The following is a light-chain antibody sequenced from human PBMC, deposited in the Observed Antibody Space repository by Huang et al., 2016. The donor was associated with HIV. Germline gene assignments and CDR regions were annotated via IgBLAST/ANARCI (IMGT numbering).Light chain of an antibody. J-gene: IGKJ4*01. CDR3: QQYFETPLT. Sequence: DIVMTQSPDYLAVSLGERATVNCKSSQTILYSSKNKNYLAWYQQKPGQPPKLLIYWATTRESGVPDRCSGSGSGTDFTLTISSLQAEDVAVYYCQQYFETPLTFGGGTKVEIK. CDR1: QTILYSSKNKNY. V-gene: IGKV4-1*01. CDR2: WAT.